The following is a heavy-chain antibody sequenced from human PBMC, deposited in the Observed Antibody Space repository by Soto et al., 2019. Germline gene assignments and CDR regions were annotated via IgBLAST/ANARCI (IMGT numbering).Heavy chain of an antibody. J-gene: IGHJ4*02. CDR1: GFFFSSYT. D-gene: IGHD3-3*01. CDR3: AKARDQEWVRLPFDY. Sequence: EVQLLESGGGLVQPGGSLRLSCVGSGFFFSSYTMTCIRQAPGKGLEWVSSFSATSENTYYADSVRGRFTISRDNSKNTLFLQRNSLTAEDTAMYYCAKARDQEWVRLPFDYWGQGILVIVSS. V-gene: IGHV3-23*01. CDR2: FSATSENT.